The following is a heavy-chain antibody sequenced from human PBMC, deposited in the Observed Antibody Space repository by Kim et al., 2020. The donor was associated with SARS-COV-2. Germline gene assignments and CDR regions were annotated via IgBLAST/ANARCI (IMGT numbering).Heavy chain of an antibody. V-gene: IGHV3-23*01. CDR3: ARGSTTSVHFYYGMDV. Sequence: ESRKGRFTISRDNSKPTLYLKRNSLNPEDTAIYYCARGSTTSVHFYYGMDVWGQGTTVTVSS. J-gene: IGHJ6*02. D-gene: IGHD4-17*01.